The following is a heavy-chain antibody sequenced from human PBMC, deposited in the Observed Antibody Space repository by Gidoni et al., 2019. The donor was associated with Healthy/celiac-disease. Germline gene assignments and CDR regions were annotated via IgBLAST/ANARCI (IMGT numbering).Heavy chain of an antibody. CDR1: GLTFSSYA. D-gene: IGHD2-15*01. CDR3: ARGDPRGIGYCSGGSCNPPPDY. V-gene: IGHV3-30*04. J-gene: IGHJ4*02. CDR2: ISYDGSNK. Sequence: QVQLVESGGGVVQPGKSLRLSCSASGLTFSSYAMHWVRQAPGKGLEWVAVISYDGSNKYHEDAGKGRFTISRDNSKNTLYLKMNSLRAEETVVYYWARGDPRGIGYCSGGSCNPPPDYWGQGTLVTVSS.